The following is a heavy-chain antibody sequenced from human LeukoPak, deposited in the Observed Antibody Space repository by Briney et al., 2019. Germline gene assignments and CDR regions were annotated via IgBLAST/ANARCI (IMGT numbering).Heavy chain of an antibody. V-gene: IGHV4-61*02. D-gene: IGHD3-10*01. CDR1: GGSISSGSYY. CDR2: IYTSGTT. Sequence: SQTLSLTCTVSGGSISSGSYYWSWIRQPAGKGLEWLGRIYTSGTTNYNPSLKSRVTISVDTSKNQFSVKLSSVPAADTAVYYCARGSGFGELGSSKFDPWGQGTLVTVSS. CDR3: ARGSGFGELGSSKFDP. J-gene: IGHJ5*02.